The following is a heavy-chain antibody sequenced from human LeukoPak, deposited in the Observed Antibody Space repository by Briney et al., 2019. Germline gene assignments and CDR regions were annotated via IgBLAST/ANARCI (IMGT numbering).Heavy chain of an antibody. V-gene: IGHV4-34*01. CDR2: INHSGST. CDR1: GGSFSGYY. CDR3: ARGPKGRTAARLGSSTGYMDV. Sequence: SETLSLTCAVYGGSFSGYYWSWIRQPPGKGLEWIGEINHSGSTNYNPSLKSRVTISVDTSKNQFSLKLSSVTAADTAVYYCARGPKGRTAARLGSSTGYMDVWGKGTTVTVSS. D-gene: IGHD6-6*01. J-gene: IGHJ6*03.